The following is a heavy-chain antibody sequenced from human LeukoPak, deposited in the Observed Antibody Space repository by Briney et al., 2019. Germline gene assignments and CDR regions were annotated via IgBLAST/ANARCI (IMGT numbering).Heavy chain of an antibody. CDR3: ASQVAVVGAVDAFDI. Sequence: PGGSLRLPRAASGVTFCSYPMMWVRQPPGRGREGGSAISGSGSTIYYADSVKGRFTISRDNAKNSLYLQMNSLRAEDTAVYYCASQVAVVGAVDAFDIWGQGTMVTVSS. CDR2: ISGSGSTI. D-gene: IGHD1-26*01. V-gene: IGHV3-48*04. CDR1: GVTFCSYP. J-gene: IGHJ3*02.